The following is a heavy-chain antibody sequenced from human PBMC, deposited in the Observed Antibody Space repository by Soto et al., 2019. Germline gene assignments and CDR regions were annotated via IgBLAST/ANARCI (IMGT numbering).Heavy chain of an antibody. V-gene: IGHV4-31*03. CDR3: ARDQAGDYYYYYGMDV. CDR1: GGSISSGGYY. J-gene: IGHJ6*02. D-gene: IGHD3-10*01. Sequence: SQTLSLTCTVSGGSISSGGYYWSWIRQHPGKGLEWIGYIYYSGSTYYNPSLKSRVTISVDTSKNQFSLKLSSVTAADTAVYYCARDQAGDYYYYYGMDVWGQGTTVTVSS. CDR2: IYYSGST.